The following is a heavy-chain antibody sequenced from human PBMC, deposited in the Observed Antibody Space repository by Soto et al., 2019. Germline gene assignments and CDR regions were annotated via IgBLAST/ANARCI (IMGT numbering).Heavy chain of an antibody. CDR2: ITGSGGST. CDR3: VKPVSPGTNWFDP. Sequence: EVQLLESGGGLVQPGGSLRLSCAASGFTFSSYTMSWVRQAPGKGLEWLSYITGSGGSTFYADSVKGRYTISRDNSKNTLWRQMNSRRAEDTAVYYCVKPVSPGTNWFDPWGQGTLVTVSS. V-gene: IGHV3-23*01. CDR1: GFTFSSYT. J-gene: IGHJ5*02. D-gene: IGHD6-13*01.